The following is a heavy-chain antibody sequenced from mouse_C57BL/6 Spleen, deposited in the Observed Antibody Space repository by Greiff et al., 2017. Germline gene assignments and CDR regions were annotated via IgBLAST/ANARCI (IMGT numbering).Heavy chain of an antibody. CDR2: IDSNSGGT. CDR3: AREKGIRRYFDV. V-gene: IGHV1-72*01. D-gene: IGHD2-4*01. CDR1: GYTFTSYW. J-gene: IGHJ1*03. Sequence: VQLQQPGAELVKPGASVKLSCKASGYTFTSYWMHWVKQRPGRGLEWIGRIDSNSGGTKYNEKFKSKATLTVNKPASTAYIQLSSLTSEDAAVYYCAREKGIRRYFDVWGTGTTVTVSS.